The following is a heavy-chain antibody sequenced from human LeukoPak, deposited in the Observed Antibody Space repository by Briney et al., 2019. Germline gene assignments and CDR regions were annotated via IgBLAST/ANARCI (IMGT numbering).Heavy chain of an antibody. J-gene: IGHJ4*02. D-gene: IGHD1-26*01. Sequence: GGSLRLSCAASGFTFSSYAMSWVRQAPGKGLEWVSAISGSGGSTYYADSVKGRFTISRDNSKNTLYLQMNSLRAEDTAVYYCAKDPTPNSGSYPYYFGYWGQGTLVTVSS. V-gene: IGHV3-23*01. CDR2: ISGSGGST. CDR1: GFTFSSYA. CDR3: AKDPTPNSGSYPYYFGY.